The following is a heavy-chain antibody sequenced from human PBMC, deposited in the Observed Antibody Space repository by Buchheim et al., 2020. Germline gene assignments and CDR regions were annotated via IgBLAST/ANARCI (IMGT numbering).Heavy chain of an antibody. CDR2: ISGSGGST. Sequence: EVQLLESGGGLVQPGGSLRLSCAASGFTFSSYAMSWVRQAPGKGLEWVSAISGSGGSTYYADSVKGRFTISRDNSKNTLYLQMNSLRAEDTAVYYCAKRSGGGDCHTRSCDAFDIWGQGT. CDR1: GFTFSSYA. D-gene: IGHD2-21*02. J-gene: IGHJ3*02. V-gene: IGHV3-23*01. CDR3: AKRSGGGDCHTRSCDAFDI.